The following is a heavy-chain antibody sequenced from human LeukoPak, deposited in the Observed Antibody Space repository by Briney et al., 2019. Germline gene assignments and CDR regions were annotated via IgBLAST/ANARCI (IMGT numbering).Heavy chain of an antibody. Sequence: GASMKVSRKASGYTFTSYGISWVRQAPGQGLEWMGWISAYNGNTNYAQKLQGRVTMTTDTSTSTAYMELRSLRSDDTAVYYCARVITMVRGVIAVVTAIHPPDYWGQGTLVTVSS. J-gene: IGHJ4*02. D-gene: IGHD3-10*01. V-gene: IGHV1-18*04. CDR1: GYTFTSYG. CDR3: ARVITMVRGVIAVVTAIHPPDY. CDR2: ISAYNGNT.